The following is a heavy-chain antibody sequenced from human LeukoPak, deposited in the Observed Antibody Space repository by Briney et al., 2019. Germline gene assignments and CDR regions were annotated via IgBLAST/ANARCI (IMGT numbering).Heavy chain of an antibody. CDR3: VRDPGYYCSGRRGAFDI. Sequence: SETLSLTCTVSVDSICSYYWCCMRHPAGGGLQWGGHIYTRGDTNYNPSLKRLVTMSVDTSKNQLSMRLSSATAAETAVYYCVRDPGYYCSGRRGAFDIWGQGTMVTVSS. CDR2: IYTRGDT. CDR1: VDSICSYY. J-gene: IGHJ3*02. D-gene: IGHD3-10*01. V-gene: IGHV4-4*07.